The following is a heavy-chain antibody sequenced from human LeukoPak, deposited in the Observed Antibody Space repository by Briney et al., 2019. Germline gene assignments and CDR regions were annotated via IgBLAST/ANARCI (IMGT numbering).Heavy chain of an antibody. D-gene: IGHD3-10*01. Sequence: PSETLSLTCTVSGGSISSYYWSWIRQPPGKGLEWIGYIYYSGSTNYNPSLKSRVTISVDTSKNQFSLKLSSVTAADTAVYYCARVRDVVGSGSYYSPHYYYYYMDVWGKGTTVTISS. CDR3: ARVRDVVGSGSYYSPHYYYYYMDV. CDR2: IYYSGST. J-gene: IGHJ6*03. V-gene: IGHV4-59*01. CDR1: GGSISSYY.